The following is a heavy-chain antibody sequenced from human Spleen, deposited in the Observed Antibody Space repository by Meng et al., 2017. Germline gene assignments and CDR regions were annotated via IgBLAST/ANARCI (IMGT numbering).Heavy chain of an antibody. CDR2: IIPIFGTA. Sequence: SVKVSCKASGGTFSSYAISRVRQAPGQGLEWMGGIIPIFGTANYAQKFQGRVTITTDESTSTAYMELSSLRSEDTAVYYCARDSGLWFGESKYYYYGMDVWGQGTTVTVSS. CDR1: GGTFSSYA. V-gene: IGHV1-69*05. J-gene: IGHJ6*02. CDR3: ARDSGLWFGESKYYYYGMDV. D-gene: IGHD3-10*01.